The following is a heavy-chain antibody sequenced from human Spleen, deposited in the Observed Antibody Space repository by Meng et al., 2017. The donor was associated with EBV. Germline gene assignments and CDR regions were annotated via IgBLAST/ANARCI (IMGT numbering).Heavy chain of an antibody. Sequence: QITLKESAPTLVKPXXXXTLXXPLSGFSLSTSGVGVGWIRQPPGKALEWLALIYWDDDKRYSPSLKSRLTITKDTSKNQVVLTMTNMDPVDTATYYCARHLSSLGSVPFDSWGQGTLVTVSS. CDR3: ARHLSSLGSVPFDS. D-gene: IGHD2-15*01. V-gene: IGHV2-5*02. J-gene: IGHJ4*02. CDR1: GFSLSTSGVG. CDR2: IYWDDDK.